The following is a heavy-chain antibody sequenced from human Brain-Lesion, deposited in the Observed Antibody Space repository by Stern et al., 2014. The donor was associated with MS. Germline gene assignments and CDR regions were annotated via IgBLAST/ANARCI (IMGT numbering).Heavy chain of an antibody. J-gene: IGHJ4*02. CDR3: ARGHTSVYCNFDY. D-gene: IGHD3-22*01. V-gene: IGHV1-18*01. CDR1: GYTFTSYA. CDR2: ISTYNGNT. Sequence: VQLVESGAEVKKPGASVKVSCKPSGYTFTSYAITWVRQAPGQGLEWMGWISTYNGNTNYVQKVQGRVTMTTDTSTSTGYMELRSLRSADTAVYYCARGHTSVYCNFDYGGQGTLVTVS.